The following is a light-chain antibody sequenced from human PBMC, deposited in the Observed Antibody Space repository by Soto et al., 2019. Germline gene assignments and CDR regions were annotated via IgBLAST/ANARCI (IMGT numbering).Light chain of an antibody. Sequence: IQLTQSPSSLSASVGDRVIITCRTSQDINTGLAWYQQKPGKPPQLVIYDASTLESGVPSRFSGSGSGTEFTLTISSLQPEDFATYYCLQHNSYPITFGQGTRLEIK. CDR3: LQHNSYPIT. J-gene: IGKJ5*01. CDR1: QDINTG. CDR2: DAS. V-gene: IGKV1-13*02.